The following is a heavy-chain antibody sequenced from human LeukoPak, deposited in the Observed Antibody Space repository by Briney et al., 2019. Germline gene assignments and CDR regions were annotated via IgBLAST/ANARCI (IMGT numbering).Heavy chain of an antibody. Sequence: SETLSLTCTVSGGSISSYYWSWIRQPPGKGLEWIGYIYYSGSTNYNPSLKSRVTISVDTSKNQFSLKLSSVTAADTAVYYCARATDWGYYYGMDVWGKGTTVAVSS. D-gene: IGHD3/OR15-3a*01. CDR2: IYYSGST. CDR3: ARATDWGYYYGMDV. CDR1: GGSISSYY. V-gene: IGHV4-59*01. J-gene: IGHJ6*04.